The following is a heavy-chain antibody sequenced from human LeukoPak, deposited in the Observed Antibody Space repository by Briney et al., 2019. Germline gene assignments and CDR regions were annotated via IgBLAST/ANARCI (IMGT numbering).Heavy chain of an antibody. CDR3: AKVGVAGTIFFDY. CDR2: IRYDGSNK. J-gene: IGHJ4*02. D-gene: IGHD6-19*01. CDR1: GFTFSSYG. Sequence: GGSLRLSCAASGFTFSSYGMHWVRQAPGKGLEWVAFIRYDGSNKYYADSVKGRFTISRDNSKNTLYLQMNSLRAEDTAVYYCAKVGVAGTIFFDYWGQGTLVTVPS. V-gene: IGHV3-30*02.